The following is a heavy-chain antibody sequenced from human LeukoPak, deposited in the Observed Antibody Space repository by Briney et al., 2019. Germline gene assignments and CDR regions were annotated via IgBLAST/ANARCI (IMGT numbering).Heavy chain of an antibody. D-gene: IGHD3-16*01. CDR3: AKDFYDYVWGSLEY. CDR1: GFTFSGYA. V-gene: IGHV3-23*01. Sequence: GGSLRLSCAASGFTFSGYAMSWVRQAPGKGLEWVSAISGSGGSTYYADSVKGRFTISRDNSKNTLYLQMNSLRAEDTAVYYCAKDFYDYVWGSLEYWGQGTLVTVSS. J-gene: IGHJ4*02. CDR2: ISGSGGST.